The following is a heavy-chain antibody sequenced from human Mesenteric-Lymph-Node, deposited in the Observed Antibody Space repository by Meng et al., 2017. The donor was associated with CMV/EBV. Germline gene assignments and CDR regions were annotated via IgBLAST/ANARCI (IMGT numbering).Heavy chain of an antibody. D-gene: IGHD3-10*01. CDR3: ARDLSYYGSGSPSDY. Sequence: SGGPFDTNAVNWVRQAPGQGLEWMGEIIPMFGTANYAQKFQGRVTITADESTSTAYMELSSLRSEDTAVYYCARDLSYYGSGSPSDYWGQGTLVTVSS. CDR1: GGPFDTNA. CDR2: IIPMFGTA. V-gene: IGHV1-69*01. J-gene: IGHJ4*02.